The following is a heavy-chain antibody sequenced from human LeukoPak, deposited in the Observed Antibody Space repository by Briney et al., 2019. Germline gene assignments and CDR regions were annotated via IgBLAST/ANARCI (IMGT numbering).Heavy chain of an antibody. CDR2: INPNSGGT. J-gene: IGHJ4*02. CDR1: GYTFTSYG. CDR3: ARGLDSGSYPGRFDY. V-gene: IGHV1-2*02. Sequence: GASVKVSCKASGYTFTSYGISWVRQAPGQGLEWMGWINPNSGGTNYAQKFQGRVTMTRDTSISTAYMELSRLRSDDTAVYYCARGLDSGSYPGRFDYWGQGTLVTVSS. D-gene: IGHD1-26*01.